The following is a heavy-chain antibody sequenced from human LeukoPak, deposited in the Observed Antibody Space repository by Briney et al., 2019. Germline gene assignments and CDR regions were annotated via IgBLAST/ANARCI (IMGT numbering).Heavy chain of an antibody. D-gene: IGHD3-10*01. CDR3: ARGRGYYYMDV. CDR2: IKPDGSEK. J-gene: IGHJ6*03. Sequence: GSLRLSCAASGFTFNTYWMSWVRQAPGKGLEWVANIKPDGSEKYYVDSVKGRFTISRDNAKNSLYLQMNSLRAEDTAVYYCARGRGYYYMDVWGKGTTVTVSS. V-gene: IGHV3-7*01. CDR1: GFTFNTYW.